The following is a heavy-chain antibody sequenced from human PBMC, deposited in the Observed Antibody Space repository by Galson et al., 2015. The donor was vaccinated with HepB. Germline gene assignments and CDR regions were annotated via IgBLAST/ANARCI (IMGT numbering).Heavy chain of an antibody. CDR1: GGSFSGYY. CDR3: ARMPTITMIVVVKARGWFDP. CDR2: INHSGST. V-gene: IGHV4-34*01. J-gene: IGHJ5*02. Sequence: SETLSLTCAVYGGSFSGYYWSWIRQPPGKGLEWIGEINHSGSTNYNPSLKSRVTISVDTSKNQFSLKLSSVTAADTAVYYCARMPTITMIVVVKARGWFDPWGQGTLVTVSS. D-gene: IGHD3-22*01.